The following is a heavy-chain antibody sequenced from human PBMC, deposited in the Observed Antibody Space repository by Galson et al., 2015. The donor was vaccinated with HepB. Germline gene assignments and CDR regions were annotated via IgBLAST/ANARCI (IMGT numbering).Heavy chain of an antibody. CDR3: ASGDSGVIGFDY. J-gene: IGHJ4*02. D-gene: IGHD2-21*01. CDR1: GFTFSSYG. Sequence: SLRLSCAASGFTFSSYGMHWVRQAPGKGLEWVAFIRYDGSNKYYADSVKGRFTISRDNSKNTLYLQMNSLRSEDTAVYYCASGDSGVIGFDYWGQGTLVTVSS. CDR2: IRYDGSNK. V-gene: IGHV3-30*02.